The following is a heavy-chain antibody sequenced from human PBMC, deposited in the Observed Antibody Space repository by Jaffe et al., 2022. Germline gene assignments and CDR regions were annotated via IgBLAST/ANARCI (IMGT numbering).Heavy chain of an antibody. V-gene: IGHV2-5*01. Sequence: QITLKESGPTLVKPTQTLTLTCTFSGFSLSTSGVGVGWIRQPPGKALEWLALIYWNDDKRYSPSLKSRLTITKDTSKNQVVLTMTNMDPVDTATYYCAHSTAAGIEGAGNDAFDIWGQGTMVTVSS. J-gene: IGHJ3*02. CDR2: IYWNDDK. CDR1: GFSLSTSGVG. D-gene: IGHD6-13*01. CDR3: AHSTAAGIEGAGNDAFDI.